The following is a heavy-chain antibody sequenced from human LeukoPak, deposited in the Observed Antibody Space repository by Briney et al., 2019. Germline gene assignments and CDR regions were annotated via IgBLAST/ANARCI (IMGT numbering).Heavy chain of an antibody. CDR2: IYYSGST. V-gene: IGHV4-59*08. J-gene: IGHJ4*02. CDR1: GGSISSYY. CDR3: ARSRGYSSSYYFDY. D-gene: IGHD6-13*01. Sequence: SETLSLTCTVSGGSISSYYWSWIRQPPGKGLEWIGYIYYSGSTNYNPSLKSRVTISADTSKNQFSLKLSSVTAADTAVYYCARSRGYSSSYYFDYWGQGTLVTVSS.